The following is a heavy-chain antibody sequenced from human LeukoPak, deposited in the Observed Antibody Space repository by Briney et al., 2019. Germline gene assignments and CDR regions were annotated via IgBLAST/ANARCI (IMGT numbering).Heavy chain of an antibody. J-gene: IGHJ4*02. CDR1: GFTFSGSA. D-gene: IGHD4-11*01. CDR2: IRSKANNYAT. V-gene: IGHV3-73*01. Sequence: QPGGSLRLSCAASGFTFSGSAMHWVRLASGKGLEWVGRIRSKANNYATAYAASVKGRFTVSRDDSKNTAYLQMSSLKTEDTAVYYCTVTSRPRDYWGQGALVTVSS. CDR3: TVTSRPRDY.